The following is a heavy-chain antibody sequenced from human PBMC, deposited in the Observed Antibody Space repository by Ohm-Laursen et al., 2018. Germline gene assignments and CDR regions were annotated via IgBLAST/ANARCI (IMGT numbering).Heavy chain of an antibody. CDR1: GGSISSYY. CDR3: ARYLRCSGGSCYSPGWFDP. D-gene: IGHD2-15*01. Sequence: SDTLSLTCTVSGGSISSYYWSWIRQPPGKGLEWIGYIYYIGTTNYNPSLKSRVTISVDTSKNQFSLKLSSVTAADTAVYYCARYLRCSGGSCYSPGWFDPWGQGTLVTVSS. V-gene: IGHV4-59*07. CDR2: IYYIGTT. J-gene: IGHJ5*02.